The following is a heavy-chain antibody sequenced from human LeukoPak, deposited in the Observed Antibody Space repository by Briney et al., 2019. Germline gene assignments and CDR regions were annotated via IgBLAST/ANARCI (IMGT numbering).Heavy chain of an antibody. CDR1: GYTFTSYG. V-gene: IGHV1-18*01. D-gene: IGHD2-21*02. Sequence: ASVKVSCKASGYTFTSYGISWVRQAPGQGLEWMGWISAYNGNTNYAQKLQGRVTMTTDTSTSTAYMELRSLRSDDTAVYYCARDCGGDCHHISNWFDPWGQGTLVTVSS. CDR3: ARDCGGDCHHISNWFDP. J-gene: IGHJ5*02. CDR2: ISAYNGNT.